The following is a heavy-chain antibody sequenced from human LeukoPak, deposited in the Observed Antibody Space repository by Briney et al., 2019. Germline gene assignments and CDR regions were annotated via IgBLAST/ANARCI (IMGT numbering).Heavy chain of an antibody. J-gene: IGHJ6*03. CDR1: GGSISSYY. CDR2: IYTSGST. CDR3: ATTTVTTEYYYYYYMDV. Sequence: KPSETLSLTCTVSGGSISSYYWSWIRQPAGKGLEWIGRIYTSGSTNYNPSLKSRVTISVDKSKNQFSLKLSSVTAADTAVYYCATTTVTTEYYYYYYMDVWGKGTTVTVSS. V-gene: IGHV4-4*07. D-gene: IGHD4-11*01.